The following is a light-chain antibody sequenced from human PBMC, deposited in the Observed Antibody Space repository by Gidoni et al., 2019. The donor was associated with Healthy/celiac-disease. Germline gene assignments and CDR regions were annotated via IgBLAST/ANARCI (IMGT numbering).Light chain of an antibody. J-gene: IGKJ1*01. CDR3: QQRSNWPRT. V-gene: IGKV3-11*01. CDR2: DAS. Sequence: EIVLTQSPATLSLSPGERATLSCRASQSVSPYLAWYQQKPGQAPRLLIYDASNRATGIPARFIGSGSGTDFTLTISSLEPEDFAVYYCQQRSNWPRTFGQGTKVEIK. CDR1: QSVSPY.